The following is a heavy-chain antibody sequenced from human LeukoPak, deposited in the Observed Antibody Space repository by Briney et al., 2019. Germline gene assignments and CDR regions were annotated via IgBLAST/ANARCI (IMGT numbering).Heavy chain of an antibody. D-gene: IGHD2-2*01. J-gene: IGHJ4*02. CDR1: GYSFTTYW. Sequence: GESLKISCTTSGYSFTTYWIGWVRQVAGKDLEWMAIIYPGDSDTRYSPSFEGQVTISADKSTSTAYLQWSSLKASDTATYYCARHLSSTGGCCYVDYWGQGTLVTVSS. CDR3: ARHLSSTGGCCYVDY. V-gene: IGHV5-51*01. CDR2: IYPGDSDT.